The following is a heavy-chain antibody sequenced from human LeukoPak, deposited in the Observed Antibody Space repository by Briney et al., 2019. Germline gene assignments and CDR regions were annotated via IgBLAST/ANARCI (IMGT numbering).Heavy chain of an antibody. D-gene: IGHD3-10*01. CDR3: ARRVYYGSGSRYYFDY. J-gene: IGHJ4*02. Sequence: MPGESLKISCKGSGYSFTSYWIGWVRQMPGKGLEWMGIIYPGDSDTRSSPSFQGQVTISADKSISTAYLQWSSLKASDTAMYYCARRVYYGSGSRYYFDYWGQGTLVTVSS. V-gene: IGHV5-51*01. CDR2: IYPGDSDT. CDR1: GYSFTSYW.